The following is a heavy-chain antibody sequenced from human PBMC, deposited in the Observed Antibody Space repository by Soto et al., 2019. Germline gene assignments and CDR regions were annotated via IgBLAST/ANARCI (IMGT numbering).Heavy chain of an antibody. CDR1: GYAFTTYG. J-gene: IGHJ4*02. Sequence: QVHLVQSGAEVKKPGASVKVSCKGSGYAFTTYGITWVRQAPGQGLEWMGWISAHNGNTTYAQKLQGRVTVTRDTSTSTAYMELRRLRSDDTAGDYCARGRYGDYWGQGALVTVSS. CDR2: ISAHNGNT. V-gene: IGHV1-18*01. D-gene: IGHD1-1*01. CDR3: ARGRYGDY.